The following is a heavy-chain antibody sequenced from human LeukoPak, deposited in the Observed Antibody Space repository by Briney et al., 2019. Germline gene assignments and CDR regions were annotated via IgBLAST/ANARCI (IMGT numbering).Heavy chain of an antibody. D-gene: IGHD6-13*01. CDR3: ARGRIAAAGTAYYFDY. CDR2: ISAYNGNT. V-gene: IGHV1-18*01. Sequence: ATGKLSCKASGYTFTSYGISWGRQAPGQELEWMGWISAYNGNTTYAQKLQGRVTMTTDTSTSTAYMELRSLRSDDTTVYYCARGRIAAAGTAYYFDYWGQGTLVTVSS. J-gene: IGHJ4*02. CDR1: GYTFTSYG.